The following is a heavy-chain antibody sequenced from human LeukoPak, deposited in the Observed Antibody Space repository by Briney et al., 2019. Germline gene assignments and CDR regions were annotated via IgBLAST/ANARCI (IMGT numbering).Heavy chain of an antibody. V-gene: IGHV3-43*02. D-gene: IGHD3-22*01. CDR3: AKDCYDSSGYYYPLDY. Sequence: PGGTLRLSCAASGFTFDDYAMHWVRQAPGKGLEWASLISGDGGSTYYADSVKGRFTISRDNSKNSLYLQMNSLRTEDTALYYCAKDCYDSSGYYYPLDYWGQGTLVTVSS. CDR2: ISGDGGST. CDR1: GFTFDDYA. J-gene: IGHJ4*02.